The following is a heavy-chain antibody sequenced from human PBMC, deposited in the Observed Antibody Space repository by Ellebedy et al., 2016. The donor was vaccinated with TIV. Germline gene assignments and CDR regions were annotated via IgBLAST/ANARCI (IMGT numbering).Heavy chain of an antibody. CDR3: AREDGDYPVDAFDV. V-gene: IGHV3-30*03. D-gene: IGHD4-17*01. J-gene: IGHJ3*01. Sequence: GESLKISXSGSGFTFGGFGIHWVRQSPGKGLEWVAVVSYDGSKKSYLDSVGGRFTVSRDNSNNVVHLHMNKLKTEDTAVYYCAREDGDYPVDAFDVWGQGTMDSVSS. CDR2: VSYDGSKK. CDR1: GFTFGGFG.